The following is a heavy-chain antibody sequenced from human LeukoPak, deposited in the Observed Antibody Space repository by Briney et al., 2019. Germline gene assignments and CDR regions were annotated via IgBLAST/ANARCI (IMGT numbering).Heavy chain of an antibody. J-gene: IGHJ5*02. V-gene: IGHV3-30*18. CDR2: ISYDGSNK. D-gene: IGHD1-26*01. CDR1: GFTFSSYG. Sequence: GGSLRLSCAASGFTFSSYGMHWVRQAPGKGLEGVAVISYDGSNKYYADSVKRRFTISRDNSKNTLYLQMNSLRAEDTAVYYCAKDFPEWELTNWFDPWGQGTLVTVSS. CDR3: AKDFPEWELTNWFDP.